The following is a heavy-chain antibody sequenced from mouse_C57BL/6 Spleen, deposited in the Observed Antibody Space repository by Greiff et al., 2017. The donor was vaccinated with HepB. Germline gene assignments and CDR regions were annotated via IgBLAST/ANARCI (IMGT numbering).Heavy chain of an antibody. CDR1: GYAFSSSW. J-gene: IGHJ2*01. V-gene: IGHV1-82*01. Sequence: QVQLKESGPELVKPGASVKISCKASGYAFSSSWMNWVKQRPGKGLEWIGRIYPGDGDTNYNGKFKGKATLTADKSSSTAYMQLSSLTSEDSAVYFCAREDCDEGYWGQGTTLTVSS. CDR2: IYPGDGDT. CDR3: AREDCDEGY. D-gene: IGHD2-13*01.